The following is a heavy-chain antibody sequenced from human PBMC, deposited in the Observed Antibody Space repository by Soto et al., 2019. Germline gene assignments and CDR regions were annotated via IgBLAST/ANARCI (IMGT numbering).Heavy chain of an antibody. CDR3: ARGLPSDYYYDSSGYYSGFDY. CDR1: GGSFSGYY. J-gene: IGHJ4*02. D-gene: IGHD3-22*01. Sequence: ASETLSLTCAVYGGSFSGYYWSWIRQPPGKGLEWIGEINHSGSTNYNPSLKSRVTISVDTSKNQFSLKLSSVTAADTAVYYCARGLPSDYYYDSSGYYSGFDYWGQGTLVTVSS. V-gene: IGHV4-34*01. CDR2: INHSGST.